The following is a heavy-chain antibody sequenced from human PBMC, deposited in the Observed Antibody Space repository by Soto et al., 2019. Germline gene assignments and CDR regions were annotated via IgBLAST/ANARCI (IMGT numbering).Heavy chain of an antibody. V-gene: IGHV4-30-4*08. Sequence: SETLSLTCTVSCGSLSSGDYYRSWIRQPPGKGLEWIGYIYYSGSTYYNPSLKSRVTISVDTSKNQFSLKLSSVTAADTAVYYCAIGMVRGANFDYWGQGTLVTVSS. D-gene: IGHD3-10*01. CDR1: CGSLSSGDYY. J-gene: IGHJ4*02. CDR2: IYYSGST. CDR3: AIGMVRGANFDY.